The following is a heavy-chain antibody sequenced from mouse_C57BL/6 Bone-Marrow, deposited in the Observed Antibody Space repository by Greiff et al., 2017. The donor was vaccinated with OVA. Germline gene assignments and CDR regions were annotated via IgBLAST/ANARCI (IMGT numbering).Heavy chain of an antibody. Sequence: VQLHQSGAELAKPGASVKLSCKASGYTFTSYWMHWVKQRPGQGLEWIGYINPSSGYTKYNQKFKDKATLTADKSSSTAYMQLSSLTYEDSAVYYCARSVFMTSVVATYYFDYWGQGTTLTVSS. CDR2: INPSSGYT. CDR1: GYTFTSYW. V-gene: IGHV1-7*01. D-gene: IGHD1-1*01. J-gene: IGHJ2*01. CDR3: ARSVFMTSVVATYYFDY.